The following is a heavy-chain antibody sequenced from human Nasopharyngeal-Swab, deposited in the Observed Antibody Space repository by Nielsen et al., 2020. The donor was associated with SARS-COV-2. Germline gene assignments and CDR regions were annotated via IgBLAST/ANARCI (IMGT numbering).Heavy chain of an antibody. V-gene: IGHV3-23*01. Sequence: GKSLKISCAASGFTFSSYAMSWVRQTPGKGLEWVPSINKSGGGTYFADSVKGRFTISRDNSKNTLYLQMNSLRAEDSAIYYCANGVDVWGNHRQYYFDYWGQGTLVTVSS. CDR1: GFTFSSYA. D-gene: IGHD3-16*02. J-gene: IGHJ4*02. CDR2: INKSGGGT. CDR3: ANGVDVWGNHRQYYFDY.